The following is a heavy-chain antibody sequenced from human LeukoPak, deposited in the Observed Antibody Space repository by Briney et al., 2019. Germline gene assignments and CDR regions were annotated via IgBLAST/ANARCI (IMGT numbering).Heavy chain of an antibody. CDR1: GFTFSSYA. Sequence: GRSLRLSCAASGFTFSSYAMHWVRQAPGKGLGWVAFIRYDGSNKYYADSVKGRFTISRDNSKNTLCLHMNSVRAEDTAVYYCASSDELSDYDYWGQGTLATVSS. V-gene: IGHV3-30*04. J-gene: IGHJ4*02. D-gene: IGHD3-16*02. CDR3: ASSDELSDYDY. CDR2: IRYDGSNK.